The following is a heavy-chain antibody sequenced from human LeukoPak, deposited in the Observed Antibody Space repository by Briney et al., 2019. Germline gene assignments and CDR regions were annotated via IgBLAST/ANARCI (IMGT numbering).Heavy chain of an antibody. V-gene: IGHV4-39*01. CDR3: AGGGIVVVPAAMSSTNDAFDI. D-gene: IGHD2-2*01. CDR2: IYYSGST. Sequence: SETLSLTCTVSGGSISSSSCYWGWIRQPLGKGLEWIGSIYYSGSTYYNPSLKSRVTISVGTSKNQSSLKLSSVTAADTAVYYCAGGGIVVVPAAMSSTNDAFDIWGQGTMVTVSS. CDR1: GGSISSSSCY. J-gene: IGHJ3*02.